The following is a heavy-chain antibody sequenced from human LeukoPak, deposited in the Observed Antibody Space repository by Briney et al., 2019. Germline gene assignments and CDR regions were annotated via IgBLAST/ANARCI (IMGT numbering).Heavy chain of an antibody. D-gene: IGHD3-10*01. CDR1: GFTFGRYS. V-gene: IGHV3-23*01. CDR2: IVGRGVST. J-gene: IGHJ4*02. Sequence: TGGSLRLSCAASGFTFGRYSMSWVRQAPGKGLEWVSDIVGRGVSTFYADSVKGRFTISRDNSRNTLYLQINSLRAEDTAVYYCAKRDSSGSYYFDSWGQGTLATVSS. CDR3: AKRDSSGSYYFDS.